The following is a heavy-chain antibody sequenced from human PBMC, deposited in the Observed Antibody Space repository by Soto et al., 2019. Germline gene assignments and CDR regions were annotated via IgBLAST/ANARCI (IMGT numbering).Heavy chain of an antibody. CDR2: TSPDGVNE. D-gene: IGHD6-19*01. J-gene: IGHJ4*02. Sequence: VQLVESGGGVVQPGGSLRLSCAASGFNVNSYTRYWVRQAPGKGLEWVASTSPDGVNEYYADSAKGRFTIFRDISKNTVFVEMNSLRAEDSGMYFCARERSSAVSAPGYWGQGTLVTVSS. CDR3: ARERSSAVSAPGY. CDR1: GFNVNSYT. V-gene: IGHV3-30-3*01.